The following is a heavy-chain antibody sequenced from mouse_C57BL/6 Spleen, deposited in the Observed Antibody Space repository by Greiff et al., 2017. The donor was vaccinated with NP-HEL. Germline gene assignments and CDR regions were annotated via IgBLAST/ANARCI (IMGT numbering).Heavy chain of an antibody. CDR3: ARGRLRRADYYAMDY. CDR2: IDPANGNT. D-gene: IGHD2-4*01. Sequence: EVQLQQSVAELVRPGASVKLSCTASGFNIKNTYMHWVKQRPEQGLEWIGRIDPANGNTKYAPKFQGKATITAATSSNTDYLQLSSLTSEDTAIYCCARGRLRRADYYAMDYWGQGTSVTVSS. CDR1: GFNIKNTY. V-gene: IGHV14-3*01. J-gene: IGHJ4*01.